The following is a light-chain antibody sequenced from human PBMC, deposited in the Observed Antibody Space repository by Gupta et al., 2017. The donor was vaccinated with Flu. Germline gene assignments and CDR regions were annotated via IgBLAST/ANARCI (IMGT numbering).Light chain of an antibody. J-gene: IGKJ1*01. CDR2: KAS. CDR1: QSISSW. CDR3: QQYSSYYRT. V-gene: IGKV1-5*03. Sequence: DIQMTQSPSTLSASVGDRVTITCRASQSISSWLAWYQQKPGKAPNLLIYKASSLESGVPSRFNGSGSGTEFTLTISSLQPDEFATYYCQQYSSYYRTFGQGTQVEIK.